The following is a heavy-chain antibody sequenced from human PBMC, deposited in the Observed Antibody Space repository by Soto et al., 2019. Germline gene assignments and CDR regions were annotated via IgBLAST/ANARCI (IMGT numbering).Heavy chain of an antibody. D-gene: IGHD3-9*01. J-gene: IGHJ6*02. CDR1: GFTFRSYV. Sequence: QPGGSLGLSCASCGFTFRSYVMGVARQDPGKGLEWVSAISGSGGSTYYADSVKGRFTISRDNSKNTLYLQMNSLRAEDTAVYYCAKDYPVLRYFDWRIYYGMDVWGQGTTVTVSS. CDR3: AKDYPVLRYFDWRIYYGMDV. CDR2: ISGSGGST. V-gene: IGHV3-23*01.